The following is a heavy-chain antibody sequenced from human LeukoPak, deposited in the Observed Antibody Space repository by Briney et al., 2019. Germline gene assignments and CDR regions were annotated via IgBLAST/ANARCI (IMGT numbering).Heavy chain of an antibody. J-gene: IGHJ4*02. D-gene: IGHD1-26*01. CDR2: INPSSGGT. Sequence: ASVKVSCKASGYSFTASYVHWVRQAPGQGLEWLGWINPSSGGTKYAPKFQGRVTLTRDTSINTAYMELTSLRSDDTAMYYCAKEFPSGATRDLDYWGQGTLVTVSS. CDR3: AKEFPSGATRDLDY. CDR1: GYSFTASY. V-gene: IGHV1-2*02.